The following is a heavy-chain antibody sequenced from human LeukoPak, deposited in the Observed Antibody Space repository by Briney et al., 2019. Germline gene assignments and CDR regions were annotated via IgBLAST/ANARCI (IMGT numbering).Heavy chain of an antibody. Sequence: GGSLRLSCAASGFTFSSYWMSWVRQAPGKGLEWVAHIKQDGSEKYYVDSVKGRFTISRDNAKNSLYLQMNSLRAEDTAVYYCARDLECSSTSCSPYYYYYMDVWGKGTTVTVSS. D-gene: IGHD2-2*01. CDR2: IKQDGSEK. J-gene: IGHJ6*03. V-gene: IGHV3-7*01. CDR3: ARDLECSSTSCSPYYYYYMDV. CDR1: GFTFSSYW.